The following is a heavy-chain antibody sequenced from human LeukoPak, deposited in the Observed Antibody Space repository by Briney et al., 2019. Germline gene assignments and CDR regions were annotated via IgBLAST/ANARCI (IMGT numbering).Heavy chain of an antibody. V-gene: IGHV3-23*01. CDR1: GFTFSSYG. CDR3: AKSHHPYDFYYYYYMDV. CDR2: ISGGGGST. D-gene: IGHD1-14*01. Sequence: PGGSLRLSCAASGFTFSSYGMSWVRQAPGKGLEWVSAISGGGGSTYYADSVKGRFTISRDNSKNTLYLQMNSLRAEDTAVYYCAKSHHPYDFYYYYYMDVWGKGTTVTISS. J-gene: IGHJ6*03.